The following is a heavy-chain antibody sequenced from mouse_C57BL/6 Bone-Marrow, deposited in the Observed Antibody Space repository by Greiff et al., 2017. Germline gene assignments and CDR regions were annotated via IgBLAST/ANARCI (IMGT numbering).Heavy chain of an antibody. CDR3: ARDAGSYYGSSYAMDY. CDR2: SRNKANDYTT. CDR1: GFTFSDFY. J-gene: IGHJ4*01. Sequence: EVHLVESGGGLVQSGRSLRLSCATSGFTFSDFYMEWVRQAPGKGLEWIAASRNKANDYTTEYSASVKGRFIVSRDTSQSILYLQMNAQRAEDTAIYYCARDAGSYYGSSYAMDYWGQGTTVTVSS. V-gene: IGHV7-1*01. D-gene: IGHD1-1*01.